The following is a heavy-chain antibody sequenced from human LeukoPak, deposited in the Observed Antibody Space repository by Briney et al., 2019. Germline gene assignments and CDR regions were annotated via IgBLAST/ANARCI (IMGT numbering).Heavy chain of an antibody. Sequence: SVKVSCKASGGTFSSYAISWVRQAPGQGLEWMGRIIPILGIANYAQKFQGRVTITADKSTSTAYMELSSLRSEDTAVYYCARDPPLDSSVYYPYYYYYGMDVWGQGTTVTVSS. CDR1: GGTFSSYA. CDR3: ARDPPLDSSVYYPYYYYYGMDV. CDR2: IIPILGIA. J-gene: IGHJ6*02. D-gene: IGHD3-22*01. V-gene: IGHV1-69*04.